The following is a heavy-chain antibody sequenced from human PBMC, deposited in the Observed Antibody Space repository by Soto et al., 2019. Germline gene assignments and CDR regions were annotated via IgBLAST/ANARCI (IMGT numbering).Heavy chain of an antibody. J-gene: IGHJ3*02. CDR2: IYYSGST. V-gene: IGHV4-59*11. D-gene: IGHD3-16*01. CDR3: ARGHNLGGSTFDI. CDR1: GGSIFSHY. Sequence: SETMSLTCTVSGGSIFSHYWGWIRQPPGKGLEYIGYIYYSGSTNYNPSLKSRVTISVDMSREQFSLKLTSVTAADTAVYYCARGHNLGGSTFDIWGQATSVTLSS.